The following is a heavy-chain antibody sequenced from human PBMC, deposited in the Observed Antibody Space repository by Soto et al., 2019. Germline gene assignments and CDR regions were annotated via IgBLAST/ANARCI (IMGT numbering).Heavy chain of an antibody. CDR2: IYYSGST. CDR3: ARGYYDILTGYYRYYYMDV. D-gene: IGHD3-9*01. J-gene: IGHJ6*03. V-gene: IGHV4-31*03. CDR1: GGSISSGGYY. Sequence: QVQLQESGPGLVKPSQTLSLTCTVSGGSISSGGYYWSWIRQHPGKGLEWIGYIYYSGSTYYNPSLKSRLTIPVDTSKNQCSLKLSSVIAADTAVYYCARGYYDILTGYYRYYYMDVWGKGTTVTVSS.